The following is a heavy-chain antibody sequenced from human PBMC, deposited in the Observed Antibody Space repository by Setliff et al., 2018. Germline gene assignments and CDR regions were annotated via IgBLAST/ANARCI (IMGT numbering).Heavy chain of an antibody. CDR3: AKGYCSSTSCYVDY. J-gene: IGHJ4*02. V-gene: IGHV3-9*03. CDR1: GFTFSNYA. Sequence: PGGSLRLSCVASGFTFSNYAMHWVRQAPGKGLEWVSGISWNSGIVAYADSAKGRFTIPRHNAKNSLYLQMNSLRAEDMALYYCAKGYCSSTSCYVDYWGQGTLVTVSS. D-gene: IGHD2-2*01. CDR2: ISWNSGIV.